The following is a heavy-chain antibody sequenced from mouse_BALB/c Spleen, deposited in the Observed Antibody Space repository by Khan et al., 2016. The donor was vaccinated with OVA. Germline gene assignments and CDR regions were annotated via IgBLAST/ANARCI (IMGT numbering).Heavy chain of an antibody. D-gene: IGHD2-14*01. CDR2: ISPGSGYP. CDR3: PRRYFFGSTFSF. J-gene: IGHJ3*01. CDR1: GYTFTAYY. Sequence: QVRLQQSGAELARPGASVKLSCKASGYTFTAYYINWVKQRTGQGLEWLGEISPGSGYPYYHERFKGKATLTGDTSYSTAYLPLSSLPSEASAVYFFPRRYFFGSTFSFWGQGTLVTVSA. V-gene: IGHV1-77*01.